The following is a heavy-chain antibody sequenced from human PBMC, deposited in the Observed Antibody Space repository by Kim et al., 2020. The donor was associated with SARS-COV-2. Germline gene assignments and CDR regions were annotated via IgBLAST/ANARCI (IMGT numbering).Heavy chain of an antibody. V-gene: IGHV5-51*01. J-gene: IGHJ6*03. D-gene: IGHD3-3*01. Sequence: SPSFQGQVTISADKSISTAYLQWSSLKASDTAMYYCARHLGYYYYYMDVWGKGTTVTVSS. CDR3: ARHLGYYYYYMDV.